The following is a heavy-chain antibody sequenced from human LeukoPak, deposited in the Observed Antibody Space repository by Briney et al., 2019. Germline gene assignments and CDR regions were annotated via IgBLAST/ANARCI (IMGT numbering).Heavy chain of an antibody. CDR3: ASLGVVAATYWFDP. CDR2: INPNSGGT. J-gene: IGHJ5*02. V-gene: IGHV1-2*02. D-gene: IGHD2-15*01. Sequence: ASVKVSCKASGYTFTGYYMHWVRQAPGQGLEWMGWINPNSGGTNYAQKFQGRVTMTRDTSISTAYMELSRLRSDGTAVYYCASLGVVAATYWFDPWGQGTLVTVSS. CDR1: GYTFTGYY.